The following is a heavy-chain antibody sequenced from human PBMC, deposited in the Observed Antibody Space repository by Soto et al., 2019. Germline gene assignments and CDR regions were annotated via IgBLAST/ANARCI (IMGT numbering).Heavy chain of an antibody. V-gene: IGHV3-30-3*01. CDR1: GFTFSSYA. D-gene: IGHD3-3*01. CDR2: ISYDGSNK. J-gene: IGHJ5*02. Sequence: PGGSLRLSCAASGFTFSSYAMHWVRQAPGKGLEWVAVISYDGSNKYYADSVKGRFTISRDNSKNTLYLQMNSLRAEDTAVYYCARESSRLSVKTYDFWSGYPLPEFDPWGQGTLVTVSS. CDR3: ARESSRLSVKTYDFWSGYPLPEFDP.